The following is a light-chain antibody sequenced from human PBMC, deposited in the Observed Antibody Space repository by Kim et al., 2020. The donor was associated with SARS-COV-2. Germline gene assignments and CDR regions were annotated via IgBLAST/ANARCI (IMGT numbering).Light chain of an antibody. CDR3: QTWGSGIGV. CDR2: VYSDGRH. CDR1: SGRINSA. V-gene: IGLV4-69*01. J-gene: IGLJ2*01. Sequence: SVKLTCTLSSGRINSAIAWLQQQPGKGPRYLMRVYSDGRHTKGDGIPDRFSGSSSGSEYSLTISSLQSEDEADYYCQTWGSGIGVFGGGTQLTVL.